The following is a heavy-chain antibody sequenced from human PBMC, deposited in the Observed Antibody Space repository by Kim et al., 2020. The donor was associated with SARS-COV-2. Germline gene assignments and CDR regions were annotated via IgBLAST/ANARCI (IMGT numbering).Heavy chain of an antibody. Sequence: SGPTLVNPTQTLTLTCTFSGFSLSTSGVGVGWIRQPPGKAREWLALIYWDDDKRYSQSLKRRLTITKDTSKNQVVLTMTNMDPVDTATYYCAHSVSSGSGSWKEYYYCGMDVWGQGTTVTVSS. CDR1: GFSLSTSGVG. CDR3: AHSVSSGSGSWKEYYYCGMDV. J-gene: IGHJ6*02. CDR2: IYWDDDK. D-gene: IGHD3-10*01. V-gene: IGHV2-5*02.